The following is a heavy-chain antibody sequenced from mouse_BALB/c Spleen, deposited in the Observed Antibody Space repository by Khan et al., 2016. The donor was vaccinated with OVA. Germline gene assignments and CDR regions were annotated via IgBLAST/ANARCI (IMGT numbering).Heavy chain of an antibody. CDR2: INPGSGGT. CDR1: GYTFTNYL. D-gene: IGHD1-2*01. Sequence: QVQLQQSGAELVRPGASVKVSCKASGYTFTNYLMEWVKQRPGQGLEWIGVINPGSGGTNYNETFKGKATLTADKSSSTAYMQLSSLTSDDSAGYFSTRSGDGVGAYWGQGTLVTVSA. J-gene: IGHJ3*01. CDR3: TRSGDGVGAY. V-gene: IGHV1-54*01.